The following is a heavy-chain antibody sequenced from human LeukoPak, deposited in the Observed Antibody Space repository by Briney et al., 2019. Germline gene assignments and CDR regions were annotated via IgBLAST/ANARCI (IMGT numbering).Heavy chain of an antibody. CDR2: ISGSVSTI. J-gene: IGHJ4*02. Sequence: KPGGSLRLSCAASGFTFGAYYMSWIRQAPGKGLEWVSYISGSVSTIYYADSVKGRFTVSRDNAKNSLYLQMNSLRAEDTAVYYCAKDREYCSNTSCYYYFFDYWGQGTLVTVSS. D-gene: IGHD2-2*01. V-gene: IGHV3-11*04. CDR1: GFTFGAYY. CDR3: AKDREYCSNTSCYYYFFDY.